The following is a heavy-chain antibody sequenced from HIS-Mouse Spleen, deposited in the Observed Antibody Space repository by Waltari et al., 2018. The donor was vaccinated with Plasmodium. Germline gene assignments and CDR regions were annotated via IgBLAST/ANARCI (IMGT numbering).Heavy chain of an antibody. Sequence: QVQLVASGGGVVQPGRSLSLSCAASGFTFSSYGMHWGRQAPGKGLEWVAVISYDGSNKYYADSVKGRFTISRDNSKNTLYLQMNSLRAEDTAVYYCAKDRRSSSWYVDYWGQGTLVTVSS. J-gene: IGHJ4*02. CDR1: GFTFSSYG. V-gene: IGHV3-30*18. CDR3: AKDRRSSSWYVDY. D-gene: IGHD6-13*01. CDR2: ISYDGSNK.